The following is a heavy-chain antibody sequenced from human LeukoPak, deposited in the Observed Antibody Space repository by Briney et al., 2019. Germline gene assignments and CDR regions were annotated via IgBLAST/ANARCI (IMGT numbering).Heavy chain of an antibody. CDR2: ISAYNGNT. Sequence: GASVKVSCKASGYTFTSYGISWVRQAPGQGLEWMGWISAYNGNTNYAQKLQGRVTMTTDTSTSTAYMELRSLRSDDTAVYYCARDLYLSRPGWFGELPHGPPPYYWGQGTLVTVSS. CDR1: GYTFTSYG. V-gene: IGHV1-18*01. CDR3: ARDLYLSRPGWFGELPHGPPPYY. D-gene: IGHD3-10*01. J-gene: IGHJ4*02.